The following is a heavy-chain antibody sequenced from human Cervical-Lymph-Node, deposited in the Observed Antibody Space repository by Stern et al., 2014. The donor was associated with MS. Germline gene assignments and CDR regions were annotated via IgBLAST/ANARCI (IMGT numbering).Heavy chain of an antibody. CDR2: IDYSGST. V-gene: IGHV4-31*03. Sequence: VQLQESGPGLVKPAQTLSLTCTVSGGSLSTGLYYWSWIRQHPGKGLEWIGYIDYSGSTYFNPSLKSRLTMSIDVSKNQFSLKLNSVTAADTAVYYCARGSVVYATFDYWGQGALVTVSS. D-gene: IGHD2-8*02. CDR3: ARGSVVYATFDY. CDR1: GGSLSTGLYY. J-gene: IGHJ4*02.